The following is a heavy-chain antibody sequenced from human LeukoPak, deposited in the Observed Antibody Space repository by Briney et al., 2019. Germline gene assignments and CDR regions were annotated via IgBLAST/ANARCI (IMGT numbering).Heavy chain of an antibody. CDR3: ARGSRFYYYMDV. J-gene: IGHJ6*03. CDR2: IYYSRSA. Sequence: PSETLSLTCTVSGGSISSSSYYWGWIRQPPGKGLEWIGSIYYSRSAYYNPSLKSRVTISVDTSKDQFSLKLSSVTAADTAVYYCARGSRFYYYMDVWGKGTTVTVSS. V-gene: IGHV4-39*07. CDR1: GGSISSSSYY.